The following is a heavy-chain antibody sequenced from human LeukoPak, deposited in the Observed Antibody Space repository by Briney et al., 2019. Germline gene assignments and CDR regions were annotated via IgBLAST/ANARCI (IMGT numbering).Heavy chain of an antibody. V-gene: IGHV3-30*18. CDR3: AKEMKPWMHFDY. D-gene: IGHD5-12*01. CDR1: GFTFSRSA. J-gene: IGHJ4*02. Sequence: PGRSLRLSCAASGFTFSRSAVHWVRQAPGKGLEWVAVISHDGSNTDYTDSVKGRFTISRGNSKNTLYLQMNSLRAEDTAVYYCAKEMKPWMHFDYWGQGTLVTVSS. CDR2: ISHDGSNT.